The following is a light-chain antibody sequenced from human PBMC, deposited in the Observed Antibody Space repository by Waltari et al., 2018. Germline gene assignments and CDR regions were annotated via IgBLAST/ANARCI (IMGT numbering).Light chain of an antibody. CDR1: SSDVGGYNY. CDR3: SSYTSSSTLNWV. CDR2: DVS. V-gene: IGLV2-14*03. Sequence: QSALTQPASVSGSPGQSITISCTGTSSDVGGYNYVSWYQQHPGKAPKLMIYDVSNRPSWVSNRFSGSKSGNTASLTISGLQAEDEADYYCSSYTSSSTLNWVFGGGTKLTVL. J-gene: IGLJ3*02.